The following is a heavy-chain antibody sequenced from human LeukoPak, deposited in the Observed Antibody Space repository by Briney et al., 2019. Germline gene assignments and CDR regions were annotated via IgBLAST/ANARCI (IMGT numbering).Heavy chain of an antibody. J-gene: IGHJ4*02. CDR1: GGSFSGYY. CDR2: INHSGST. D-gene: IGHD6-19*01. Sequence: SETLSLTCAVCGGSFSGYYWSWIRQPPGKGLEWIGEINHSGSTNYNPSLKSRATISVDTSKNQFSLKLSSVTAADTAVYYCARGLAAFDYWGQGTLVTVSS. V-gene: IGHV4-34*01. CDR3: ARGLAAFDY.